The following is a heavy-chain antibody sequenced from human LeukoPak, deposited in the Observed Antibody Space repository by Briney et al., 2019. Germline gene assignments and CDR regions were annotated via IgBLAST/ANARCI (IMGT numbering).Heavy chain of an antibody. CDR3: ARMRFYDFWSGYYWFDP. D-gene: IGHD3-3*01. J-gene: IGHJ5*02. CDR1: GGTFSSYA. CDR2: IIPIFGTA. Sequence: SVKVSCKASGGTFSSYAISRVRQAPGQGLEWMGGIIPIFGTANYAQKFQGRVTITADESTSTAYMELSSLRSEDTAVYYCARMRFYDFWSGYYWFDPWGQGTLVTVSS. V-gene: IGHV1-69*13.